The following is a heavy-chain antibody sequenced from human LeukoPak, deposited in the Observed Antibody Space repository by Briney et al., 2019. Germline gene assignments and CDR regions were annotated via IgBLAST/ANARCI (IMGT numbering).Heavy chain of an antibody. J-gene: IGHJ5*02. Sequence: GGSLRLSCSASGFTFSNNAMHWVRRAPGRGLEYVSGISGNGDSTYYPDSVKGRFTISRDNSKNTLYLQMNSLRAEDTAVYYCARGVVVNHRPPPPWFDPWGQGTLVTVSS. D-gene: IGHD3-22*01. CDR3: ARGVVVNHRPPPPWFDP. V-gene: IGHV3-64*04. CDR2: ISGNGDST. CDR1: GFTFSNNA.